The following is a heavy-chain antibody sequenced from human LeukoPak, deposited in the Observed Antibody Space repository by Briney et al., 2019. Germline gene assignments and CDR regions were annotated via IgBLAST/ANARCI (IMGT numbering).Heavy chain of an antibody. V-gene: IGHV3-21*01. Sequence: GGSLRLSCAASGFTFSSYSMNWVRQAPGKGLEWVSSISSSSSYIYYADSVKGRFTISRDNAKNSLYLQINSLRAEDTAVYYCARGGRITIFGVVSYYFDYWGQGTLVTVSS. CDR1: GFTFSSYS. D-gene: IGHD3-3*01. CDR2: ISSSSSYI. CDR3: ARGGRITIFGVVSYYFDY. J-gene: IGHJ4*02.